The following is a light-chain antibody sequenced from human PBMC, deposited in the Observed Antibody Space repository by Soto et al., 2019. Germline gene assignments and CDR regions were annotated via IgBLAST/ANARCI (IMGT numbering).Light chain of an antibody. CDR3: SSYSSSSTAVL. V-gene: IGLV2-14*01. CDR1: SSDVGGYNS. J-gene: IGLJ2*01. CDR2: EVT. Sequence: QSALTQPASVSGSPGQSITISCTGSSSDVGGYNSASWYQQHPGKAPKLMIYEVTNRPSGVSSRFSGSKSGNTASLTISGLQADDEADYHCSSYSSSSTAVLFGGGTKLTVL.